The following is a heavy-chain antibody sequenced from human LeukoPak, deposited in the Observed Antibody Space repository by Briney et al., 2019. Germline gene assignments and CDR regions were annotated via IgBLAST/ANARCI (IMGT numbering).Heavy chain of an antibody. CDR1: GFTFSSYD. D-gene: IGHD4-17*01. V-gene: IGHV3-13*01. J-gene: IGHJ3*02. Sequence: GGFLRLSCAASGFTFSSYDMHWVRQATGKGLEWVSAIGTAGDAYYPGSVKGRFTISRENAKNSLYLQMNSLRAGDTAVYYCARAGGLRDAFDIWGQGTMVTVSS. CDR3: ARAGGLRDAFDI. CDR2: IGTAGDA.